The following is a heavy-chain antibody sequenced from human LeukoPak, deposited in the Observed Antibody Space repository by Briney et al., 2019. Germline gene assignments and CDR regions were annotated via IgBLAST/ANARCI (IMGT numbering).Heavy chain of an antibody. Sequence: SETLSLTCTVSGGSISSSSYYWGWIRQPPGKGLEWIGSIYYSGSTYYNPSLKSRVTISVDTSKNQFSLKLSSVTAADTAVYYCARHRLRLRDAFDIWGQGTMVTVSS. D-gene: IGHD6-25*01. J-gene: IGHJ3*02. CDR3: ARHRLRLRDAFDI. CDR1: GGSISSSSYY. CDR2: IYYSGST. V-gene: IGHV4-39*01.